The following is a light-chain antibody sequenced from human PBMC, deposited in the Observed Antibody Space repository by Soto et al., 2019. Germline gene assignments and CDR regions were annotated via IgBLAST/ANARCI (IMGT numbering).Light chain of an antibody. Sequence: EIVLTQSPGTLSLSPGERATLSCRASQSVSSSYLAWYQQKPGQAPRLLIYGASSRATGIPDRFSGGGSGTDFTLTISRLEPEDFALYYCQQFVSSLSSCTFGQGTKLEI. CDR1: QSVSSSY. J-gene: IGKJ2*02. V-gene: IGKV3-20*01. CDR2: GAS. CDR3: QQFVSSLSSCT.